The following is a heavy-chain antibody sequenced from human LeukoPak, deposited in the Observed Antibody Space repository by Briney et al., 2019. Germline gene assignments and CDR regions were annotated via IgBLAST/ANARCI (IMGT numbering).Heavy chain of an antibody. J-gene: IGHJ5*02. V-gene: IGHV1-24*01. Sequence: ASVKVSCKVSGYTLTELSMHWVRQAPGKGLEWMGGFDPEDGETIYAQKSQGRVTMTEDTSTDTAYMELSSLRSEDTAVYYCATAHQGPRGYSYGWYNWFDPWGRGTLVTVSS. D-gene: IGHD5-18*01. CDR3: ATAHQGPRGYSYGWYNWFDP. CDR2: FDPEDGET. CDR1: GYTLTELS.